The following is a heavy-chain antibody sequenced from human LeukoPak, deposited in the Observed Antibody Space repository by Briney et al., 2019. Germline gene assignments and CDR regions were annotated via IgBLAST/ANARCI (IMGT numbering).Heavy chain of an antibody. CDR1: GGSISSGSYY. J-gene: IGHJ6*03. V-gene: IGHV4-61*02. CDR2: IYTSGST. Sequence: SQTLSLTCTVSGGSISSGSYYWSWIRQPAGKGLEWIGRIYTSGSTNYNPSLKSRVTISVDTSKNQFSLKLSSVTAADTAVYYCARDSDWSYYYYMDVWGKGTTVTVSS. D-gene: IGHD3/OR15-3a*01. CDR3: ARDSDWSYYYYMDV.